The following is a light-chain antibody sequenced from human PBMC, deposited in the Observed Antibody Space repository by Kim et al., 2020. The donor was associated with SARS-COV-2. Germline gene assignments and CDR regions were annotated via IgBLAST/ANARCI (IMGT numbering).Light chain of an antibody. Sequence: DILMTQSPSSLSASVGDRVTITCQATQVIRKFLNWYQQRPGKAPQLLIYDVSNLQTGVPSRFSGRGYGTEFTLTISSLQPEDFATYYCQQNDAFTITFGQGTRLEIK. CDR2: DVS. CDR3: QQNDAFTIT. CDR1: QVIRKF. V-gene: IGKV1-33*01. J-gene: IGKJ5*01.